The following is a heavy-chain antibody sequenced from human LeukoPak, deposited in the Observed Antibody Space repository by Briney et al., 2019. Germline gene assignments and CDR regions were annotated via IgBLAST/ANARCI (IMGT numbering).Heavy chain of an antibody. D-gene: IGHD2-2*01. CDR1: GFTFSSYA. Sequence: PGGSLRLSCAASGFTFSSYAMSWVRQAPGKGLEWVSAISGSGGSTYYADSVKGRFTIPRDNSKNTLYLQMNSLRAEDTAVYYAVPAASLGDFDYWGQGTLVTVSS. J-gene: IGHJ4*02. V-gene: IGHV3-23*01. CDR2: ISGSGGST. CDR3: VPAASLGDFDY.